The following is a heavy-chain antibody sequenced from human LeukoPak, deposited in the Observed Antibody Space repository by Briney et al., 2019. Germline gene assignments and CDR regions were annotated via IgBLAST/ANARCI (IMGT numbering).Heavy chain of an antibody. CDR3: ARRVAAPYYYGMDV. V-gene: IGHV5-51*01. CDR2: IYPGDSHT. CDR1: GYSFTSYW. J-gene: IGHJ6*02. D-gene: IGHD2-15*01. Sequence: GESLKISCKGSGYSFTSYWIGWVRQMPGKGLEWMGIIYPGDSHTRYSPSFQGQVTISVDKSISTACPQWSSLKASDNGIYYCARRVAAPYYYGMDVWGQGTRVTVSS.